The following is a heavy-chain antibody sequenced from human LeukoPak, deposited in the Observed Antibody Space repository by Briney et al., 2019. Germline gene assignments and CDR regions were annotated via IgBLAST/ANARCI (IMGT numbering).Heavy chain of an antibody. Sequence: SETLSLTCTVSGGSISSYYWSWIRQPAGKGLEWIGRIYTSGSTNYNPSPKSRVTMSVDTSKNQFSLKLSSVTAADTAVYYCASDRIEVDAFDIWGQGTMVTVSS. CDR2: IYTSGST. CDR1: GGSISSYY. J-gene: IGHJ3*02. CDR3: ASDRIEVDAFDI. D-gene: IGHD2-15*01. V-gene: IGHV4-4*07.